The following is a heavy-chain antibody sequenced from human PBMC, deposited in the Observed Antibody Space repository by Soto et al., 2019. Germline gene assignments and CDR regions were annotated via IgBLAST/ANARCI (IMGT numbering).Heavy chain of an antibody. D-gene: IGHD3-16*01. Sequence: QVQGVQSGAEVKKPGASVRVSCKTSGSTFRNHRITWGRQAPGQGLEWMGRIIPTLDETTYAQKFQGTVTITGDQSTNTANMEVSSLASADTGVYYCATDPPSGRKLRGHVDLDSWGRGTRVPVS. J-gene: IGHJ5*01. CDR1: GSTFRNHR. V-gene: IGHV1-69*08. CDR3: ATDPPSGRKLRGHVDLDS. CDR2: IIPTLDET.